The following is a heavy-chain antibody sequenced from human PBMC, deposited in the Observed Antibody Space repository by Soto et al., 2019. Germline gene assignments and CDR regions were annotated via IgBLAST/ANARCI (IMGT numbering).Heavy chain of an antibody. CDR1: GYTFNSHA. CDR2: INAGDGNT. J-gene: IGHJ5*02. Sequence: ASVKVSCKASGYTFNSHAIHWVRQAPGQRPEWLGWINAGDGNTYYSEKFEGRVTFTRDTAATTVNMELTSLRAEDTAVYYCARSPTRTNYADCFDPWGQGTLVTVSS. V-gene: IGHV1-3*01. D-gene: IGHD4-17*01. CDR3: ARSPTRTNYADCFDP.